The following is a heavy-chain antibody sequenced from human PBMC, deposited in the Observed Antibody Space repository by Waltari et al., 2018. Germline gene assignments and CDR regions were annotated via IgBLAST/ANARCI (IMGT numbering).Heavy chain of an antibody. V-gene: IGHV3-48*01. Sequence: EVELVESGGGPVQPGGSLRLSCVGSGFIYTSYNMNWVRQAPGKGREWMSYIGERSKYIKYADSVRCRFTSSRYNAKNSLYLQMNSLRADDTAVYYCAGTYFYDSSGPSQYFQHWGQGTLVTVSS. J-gene: IGHJ1*01. CDR2: IGERSKYI. CDR3: AGTYFYDSSGPSQYFQH. D-gene: IGHD3-22*01. CDR1: GFIYTSYN.